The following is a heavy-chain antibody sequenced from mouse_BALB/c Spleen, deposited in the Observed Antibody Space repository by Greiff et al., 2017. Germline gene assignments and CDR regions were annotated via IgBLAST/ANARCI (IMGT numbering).Heavy chain of an antibody. CDR3: ARPDGSSYGSFDY. CDR1: AVDFSRYW. CDR2: INPDSSTI. J-gene: IGHJ2*01. V-gene: IGHV4-1*02. Sequence: PASAVDFSRYWMSWVRQAPGKGLEWIGEINPDSSTINYTPSLKDKFIISRDNAKNTLYLQMSKVRSEDTALYYCARPDGSSYGSFDYWGQGTTLTVSS. D-gene: IGHD1-1*01.